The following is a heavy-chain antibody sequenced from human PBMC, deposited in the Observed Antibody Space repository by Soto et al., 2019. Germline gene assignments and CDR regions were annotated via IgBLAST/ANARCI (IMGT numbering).Heavy chain of an antibody. CDR2: ISGSGGST. CDR3: VVAVAGTSDY. Sequence: EVQLLESGGGLVQPGGSLRLSCAASGFTFSSYAMSWVRQAPGKGLEWVSAISGSGGSTYYADSVKGRFTISRDNSKNQLYLQMTSQRAGDKGVYYGVVAVAGTSDYWGQGTLVTVSS. D-gene: IGHD6-19*01. V-gene: IGHV3-23*01. CDR1: GFTFSSYA. J-gene: IGHJ4*02.